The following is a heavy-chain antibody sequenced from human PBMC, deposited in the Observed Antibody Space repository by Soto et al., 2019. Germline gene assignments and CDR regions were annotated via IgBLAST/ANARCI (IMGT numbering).Heavy chain of an antibody. CDR1: GFTFSTPW. CDR2: IRSKIHGGTT. V-gene: IGHV3-15*07. D-gene: IGHD1-26*01. CDR3: TTDSSGSPNY. Sequence: PGGSLRLSCAASGFTFSTPWMNWVRQAPGKGLEWVGQIRSKIHGGTTDYAAPVRGRFTISRDDSRNMLYLQMNGLNTEDTAVYYCTTDSSGSPNYWGQGTLVTVSS. J-gene: IGHJ4*02.